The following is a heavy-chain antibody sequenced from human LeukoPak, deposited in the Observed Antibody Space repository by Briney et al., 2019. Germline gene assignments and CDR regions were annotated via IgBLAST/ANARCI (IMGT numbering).Heavy chain of an antibody. Sequence: SGGSLRLSCATSGFTFSSYSMNWVRQAPGKGLEWVSSISSSSSYIYYADSVKGRFTISRDNAKNSLYLQMNSLRAEDTAVYYCARGGRDSFDTSGVFDYWGQGALVTVSS. CDR3: ARGGRDSFDTSGVFDY. CDR1: GFTFSSYS. J-gene: IGHJ4*02. D-gene: IGHD3-22*01. V-gene: IGHV3-21*01. CDR2: ISSSSSYI.